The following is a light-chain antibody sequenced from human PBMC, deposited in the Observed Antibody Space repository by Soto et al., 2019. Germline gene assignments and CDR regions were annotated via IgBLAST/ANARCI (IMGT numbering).Light chain of an antibody. CDR3: QQYDSSPRT. V-gene: IGKV3-20*01. Sequence: EIVLTQSPGTLSLSPGEGATLSCRASQSISSNYLAWYQQKPGQAPRLLIHGASNRATGIPDRFSGSGSGADFTLTISRLEPEDFAVYYCQQYDSSPRTFGQGTKVDTK. J-gene: IGKJ1*01. CDR1: QSISSNY. CDR2: GAS.